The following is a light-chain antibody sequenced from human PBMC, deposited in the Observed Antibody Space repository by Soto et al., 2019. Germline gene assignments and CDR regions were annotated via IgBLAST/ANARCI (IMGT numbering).Light chain of an antibody. Sequence: EIVLTQSPGTLSLSPGERATLSCRASQSVSNNYLAWYQQKPGQAPRLLIYESTNRATGIAARFSGSGSGTDFTLTISSLEPEDFAVYYCQQRSNWPPWWTFGQGTKVDIK. CDR1: QSVSNNY. CDR2: EST. J-gene: IGKJ1*01. V-gene: IGKV3-11*01. CDR3: QQRSNWPPWWT.